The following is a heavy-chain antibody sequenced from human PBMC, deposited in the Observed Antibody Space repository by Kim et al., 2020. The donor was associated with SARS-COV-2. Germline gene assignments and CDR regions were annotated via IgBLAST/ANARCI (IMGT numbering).Heavy chain of an antibody. D-gene: IGHD6-19*01. Sequence: TNSNPSLKSRVTISVDTSKNQFSLKLSSVTAADTAVYYCARTYSSGWYGYWGQGTLVTVSS. CDR3: ARTYSSGWYGY. J-gene: IGHJ4*02. CDR2: T. V-gene: IGHV4-34*01.